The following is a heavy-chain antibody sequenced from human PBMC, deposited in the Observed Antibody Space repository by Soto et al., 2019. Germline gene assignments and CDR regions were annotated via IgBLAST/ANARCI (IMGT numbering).Heavy chain of an antibody. V-gene: IGHV1-18*01. J-gene: IGHJ4*02. CDR2: ISAYNGNT. CDR1: GYTFTSYG. D-gene: IGHD6-13*01. CDR3: ARDPGGQQLPSFDY. Sequence: ASVKVSCKASGYTFTSYGISWVRQAPGQGLEWMGWISAYNGNTNYAQKLQGRVTMTTDTSTSTAYMELRSLRSDDTAVYYCARDPGGQQLPSFDYWGQGTLVTVSS.